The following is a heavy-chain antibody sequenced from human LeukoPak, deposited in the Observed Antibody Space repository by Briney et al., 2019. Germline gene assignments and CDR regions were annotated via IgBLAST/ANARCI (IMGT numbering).Heavy chain of an antibody. CDR2: INHSGSP. CDR1: GGSFSGYY. J-gene: IGHJ4*02. D-gene: IGHD3-10*01. Sequence: SETLSLTCAVYGGSFSGYYWSWIRQPPGKGLEWIGEINHSGSPNYNPSLKSRVTISVDTSKNQFSLKLSSVTAADTAVYYRARGKWMVRGVISVWGQGTLVTVSS. CDR3: ARGKWMVRGVISV. V-gene: IGHV4-34*01.